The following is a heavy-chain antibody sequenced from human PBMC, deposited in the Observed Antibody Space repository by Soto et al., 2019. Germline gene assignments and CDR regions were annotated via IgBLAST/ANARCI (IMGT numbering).Heavy chain of an antibody. J-gene: IGHJ5*02. CDR3: ARAYCGGDCYANWFDP. CDR2: IWYDGSNK. CDR1: GFTFSSYG. D-gene: IGHD2-21*02. V-gene: IGHV3-33*01. Sequence: QVQLVEPGGGVVQPGRSLRLSCAASGFTFSSYGMHWVRQAPGKGLEWVAVIWYDGSNKYYADSVKGRFTISRDNSKNTLYLQMNSLRAEDTAVYYCARAYCGGDCYANWFDPWGQGTLVTVSS.